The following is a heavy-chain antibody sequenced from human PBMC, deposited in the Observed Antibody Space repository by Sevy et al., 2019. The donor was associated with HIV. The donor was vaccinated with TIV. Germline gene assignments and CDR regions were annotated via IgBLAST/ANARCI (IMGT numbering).Heavy chain of an antibody. CDR3: ARDSIRHPHPLDY. Sequence: GGSLRLSCAASGFTFSSYSLSWVRQAPGKGLEWVSSITSRNVIYYADLLKGRLTISRDKAKNSLFLQMNSLRAEDTAMYYCARDSIRHPHPLDYWGQGTLVTVSS. J-gene: IGHJ4*02. D-gene: IGHD3-3*02. CDR2: ITSRNVI. V-gene: IGHV3-21*01. CDR1: GFTFSSYS.